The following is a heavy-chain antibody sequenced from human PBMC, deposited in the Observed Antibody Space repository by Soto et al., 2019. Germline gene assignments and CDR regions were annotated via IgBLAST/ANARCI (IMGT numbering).Heavy chain of an antibody. D-gene: IGHD3-22*01. J-gene: IGHJ4*02. V-gene: IGHV3-23*01. CDR1: GFTFSSYA. Sequence: GGSLRLSCAASGFTFSSYAMSWVRQAPGKGLEWVSAISGSGGSTYYADSVKGRFTISRDNSKNTLYLQMNSLRAEDAAVYYCAKRSPDYYDSSGYDYWGQGTLVTISS. CDR3: AKRSPDYYDSSGYDY. CDR2: ISGSGGST.